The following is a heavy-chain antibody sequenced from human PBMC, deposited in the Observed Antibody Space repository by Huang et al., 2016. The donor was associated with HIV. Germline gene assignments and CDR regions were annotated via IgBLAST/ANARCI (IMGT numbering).Heavy chain of an antibody. V-gene: IGHV3-23*01. CDR1: IFTFSTSA. CDR3: AKGSERSLTGPKYQYYFDY. D-gene: IGHD3-3*01. Sequence: EVQLLESGGGLVQPGGSLRLSCAASIFTFSTSAMSWVRQAPGKGLEWVSVISGSGSSTYYADSVKGRFTISRDNSRNTLYLQMKSLRVEDTAIYYCAKGSERSLTGPKYQYYFDYWGQGTLVTVSS. CDR2: ISGSGSST. J-gene: IGHJ4*02.